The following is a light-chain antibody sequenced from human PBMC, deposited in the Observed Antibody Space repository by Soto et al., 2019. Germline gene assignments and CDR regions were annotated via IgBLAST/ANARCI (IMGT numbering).Light chain of an antibody. CDR3: HQYGSSPPT. Sequence: VFTQSPTTPSLSPAEIATLSCRSSQTVSAAYLPWYQQKPRQAPRLLTFGASSRATGIPDRFSGTGSGTDFTLTISRLEHEDFAVYYCHQYGSSPPTFGGGTKVEIK. V-gene: IGKV3-20*01. J-gene: IGKJ4*01. CDR1: QTVSAAY. CDR2: GAS.